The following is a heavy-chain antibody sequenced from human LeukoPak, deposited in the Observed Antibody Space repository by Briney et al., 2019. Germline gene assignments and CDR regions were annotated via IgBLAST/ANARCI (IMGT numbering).Heavy chain of an antibody. V-gene: IGHV4-31*11. CDR1: GGSISSGGYR. J-gene: IGHJ1*01. CDR3: AREMDAHPRIVV. CDR2: INYSGST. D-gene: IGHD2-21*01. Sequence: PSETLSLTCAVSGGSISSGGYRWTWIRQYPGKGLEWIGYINYSGSTYYNPSLKSRVIISVDTSKNQFSLNLNSVTAADTAVYYCAREMDAHPRIVVWGQGTLVTVFS.